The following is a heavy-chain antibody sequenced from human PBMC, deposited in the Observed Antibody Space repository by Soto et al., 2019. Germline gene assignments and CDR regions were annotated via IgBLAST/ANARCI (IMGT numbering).Heavy chain of an antibody. CDR2: FDPGDGET. Sequence: GASVKVSCKVSGYTLTELSMHWVRQAPGKGLEWMGGFDPGDGETIYAQKFQGRVTMTEDTSTDTAYMELSSLRSEDTAVYYCATEHSYGYYFDYWGQGTLVTVSS. J-gene: IGHJ4*02. D-gene: IGHD5-18*01. CDR3: ATEHSYGYYFDY. V-gene: IGHV1-24*01. CDR1: GYTLTELS.